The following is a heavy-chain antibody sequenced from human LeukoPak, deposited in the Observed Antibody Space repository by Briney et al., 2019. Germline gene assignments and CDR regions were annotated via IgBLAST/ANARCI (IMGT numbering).Heavy chain of an antibody. CDR3: ARDLGNTGWYTFDY. Sequence: SQTLSLTCDISVDSVSSNNGAWNWIRQSPSRGLEWLGRTYYRYKWYNDYAGSLNGRITISPDTSKNQFSLHLNSVTPEDTAVYYCARDLGNTGWYTFDYWGQGILVTVSS. CDR2: TYYRYKWYN. D-gene: IGHD6-19*01. CDR1: VDSVSSNNGA. V-gene: IGHV6-1*01. J-gene: IGHJ4*02.